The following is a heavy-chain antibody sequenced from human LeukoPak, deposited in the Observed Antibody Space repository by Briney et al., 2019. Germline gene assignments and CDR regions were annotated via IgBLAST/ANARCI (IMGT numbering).Heavy chain of an antibody. D-gene: IGHD6-13*01. Sequence: ASVKVSCKASRYTLASYAITWVRQAPALGLEWMGWISANSGNTNYAHKLQDRVTMTTDTSTNTAYMELRSLRSDDTAVYYCARATLSPPSFTNRWYSEWFDPWGQGTLVTVSS. CDR2: ISANSGNT. J-gene: IGHJ5*02. CDR1: RYTLASYA. CDR3: ARATLSPPSFTNRWYSEWFDP. V-gene: IGHV1-18*01.